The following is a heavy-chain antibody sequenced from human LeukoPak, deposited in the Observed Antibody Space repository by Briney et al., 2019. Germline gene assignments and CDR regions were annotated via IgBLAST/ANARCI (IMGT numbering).Heavy chain of an antibody. J-gene: IGHJ3*02. CDR1: GASFTSYY. CDR2: ISHSGSI. D-gene: IGHD4-23*01. CDR3: ARALSTVVTPVDAFDI. V-gene: IGHV4-34*01. Sequence: SETLSLTCALYGASFTSYYWNWIRQPPGKGLEWIAEISHSGSIKYNPSLKSRVTMSVDTSKNQFSLKLSSVTAADTAVYYCARALSTVVTPVDAFDIWGQGTMVTVSS.